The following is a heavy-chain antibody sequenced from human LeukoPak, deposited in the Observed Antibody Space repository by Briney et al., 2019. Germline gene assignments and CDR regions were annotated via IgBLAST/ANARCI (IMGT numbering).Heavy chain of an antibody. CDR3: ARDITGKGDY. CDR2: INPNSGGT. CDR1: GYTFIGYY. D-gene: IGHD1-20*01. V-gene: IGHV1-2*02. J-gene: IGHJ4*02. Sequence: GASVKVSCKASGYTFIGYYMHWVRQAPGQGLEWMGWINPNSGGTNYAQKFQGRVTMTRATSISTAYMELSRLRSDDTAVYYCARDITGKGDYWGQGTLVTVSS.